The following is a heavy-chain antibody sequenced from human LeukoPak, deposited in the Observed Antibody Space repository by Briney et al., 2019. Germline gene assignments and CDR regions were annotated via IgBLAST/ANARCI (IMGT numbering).Heavy chain of an antibody. CDR1: GFTFSSYG. CDR3: AKSSHLGVTVTADY. J-gene: IGHJ4*02. V-gene: IGHV3-33*06. D-gene: IGHD4-17*01. CDR2: IWYDGSNK. Sequence: PGRSLRLSCAASGFTFSSYGMPWVRQAPGKGLEWVAVIWYDGSNKYYADSVKGRFTISRDNSKNTLYLQMNSLRAEDTAVYYCAKSSHLGVTVTADYWGQGTLVTVSS.